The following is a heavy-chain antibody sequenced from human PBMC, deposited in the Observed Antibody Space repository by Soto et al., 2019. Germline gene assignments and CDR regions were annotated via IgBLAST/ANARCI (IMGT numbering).Heavy chain of an antibody. V-gene: IGHV3-30-3*01. CDR1: GFTFSSYA. CDR2: ISYDGSNK. CDR3: ARDRQLVLDY. J-gene: IGHJ4*02. Sequence: GGSLRLSCAASGFTFSSYAMHWVRQAPGKGLEWVAVISYDGSNKYYADSVKGRFTISRDNSKNTLYLQMNSLRAEDTAVYYCARDRQLVLDYWGQGTLVTVSS. D-gene: IGHD6-13*01.